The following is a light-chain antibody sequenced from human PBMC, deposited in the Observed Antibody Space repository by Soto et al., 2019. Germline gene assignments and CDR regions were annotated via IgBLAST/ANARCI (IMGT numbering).Light chain of an antibody. J-gene: IGKJ1*01. Sequence: EIVLTQSAGTLSLSPGERATLSCRASHSVSISYLAWYQKKPGQSPRLLIYGASNRATGIPDRFSGSGSRTDFTHTISRLEPEDFAVYYSQQYGSSGTFGQGTKVDI. CDR2: GAS. CDR3: QQYGSSGT. CDR1: HSVSISY. V-gene: IGKV3-20*01.